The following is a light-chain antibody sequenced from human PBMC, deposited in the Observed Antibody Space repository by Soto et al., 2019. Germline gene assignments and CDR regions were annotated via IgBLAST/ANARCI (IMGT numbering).Light chain of an antibody. CDR1: SSDVGGYNY. CDR3: SSYTSSSTYV. Sequence: QSVLTQPRSVSGSPGQSITISCTGTSSDVGGYNYVSWYQQHSGKAPKLMIYEVSNRPSGVSNRFSGSKSGNTASLTISGLQAEDEADYYCSSYTSSSTYVFGTGTKVTVL. J-gene: IGLJ1*01. V-gene: IGLV2-14*01. CDR2: EVS.